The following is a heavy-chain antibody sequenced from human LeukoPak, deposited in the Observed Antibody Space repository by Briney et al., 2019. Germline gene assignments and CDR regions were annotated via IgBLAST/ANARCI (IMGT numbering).Heavy chain of an antibody. CDR1: GFTFSSYW. J-gene: IGHJ4*02. CDR2: MKQDGSEK. D-gene: IGHD3-3*01. CDR3: ARTNDFWSGYYQYYFDY. V-gene: IGHV3-7*01. Sequence: PGGSLRLSCAASGFTFSSYWMSWVRHAPGKGLEWVANMKQDGSEKYYVDSVKGRFTISRDNAKNSPYLQMNSLRAEDTAVYYCARTNDFWSGYYQYYFDYWGQGTLVTVSS.